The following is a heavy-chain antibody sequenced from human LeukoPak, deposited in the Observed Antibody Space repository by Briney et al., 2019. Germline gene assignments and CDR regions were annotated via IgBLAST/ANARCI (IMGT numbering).Heavy chain of an antibody. CDR1: GFTFSSYS. CDR2: ISSSSSYI. V-gene: IGHV3-21*01. D-gene: IGHD5-18*01. Sequence: GGSLRLSCAASGFTFSSYSMNWVRQAPGKGLEWVSSISSSSSYIYYADSVKGRFTISRDNAKNSLYLQMNSLRAEDTAVYYCAVPITAMVYSPYDYWGQGTLVTVSS. J-gene: IGHJ4*02. CDR3: AVPITAMVYSPYDY.